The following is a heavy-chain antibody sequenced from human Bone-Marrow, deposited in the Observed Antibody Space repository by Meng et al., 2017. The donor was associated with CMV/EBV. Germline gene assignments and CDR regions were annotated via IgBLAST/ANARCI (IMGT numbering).Heavy chain of an antibody. CDR3: ARGRYFDWLLSEHNGSELFDY. D-gene: IGHD3-9*01. CDR1: GFTFSGYD. V-gene: IGHV3-13*01. CDR2: IGTAGDT. Sequence: GGSLRLSCAVSGFTFSGYDMHWVRQAAGKGLEWVSVIGTAGDTYYPGSVKGRFTISRENAKNSLYLQMNSLRAGDTAVCYCARGRYFDWLLSEHNGSELFDYCGQGTLVTVSS. J-gene: IGHJ4*02.